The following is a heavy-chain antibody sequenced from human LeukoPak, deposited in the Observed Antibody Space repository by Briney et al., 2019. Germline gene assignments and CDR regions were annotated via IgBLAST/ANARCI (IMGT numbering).Heavy chain of an antibody. V-gene: IGHV4-39*07. Sequence: PSETLSLTCTVSGGSISSGGYYWGWIRQPPGKGLERIGSMYYSGSTYYNPSLKSRATLSVDTSKNQFSLKLSSVTAADTAVYYCARGTARYYYDSSGYRNYYYYYMDVWGKGTTVTVSS. CDR3: ARGTARYYYDSSGYRNYYYYYMDV. CDR2: MYYSGST. D-gene: IGHD3-22*01. CDR1: GGSISSGGYY. J-gene: IGHJ6*03.